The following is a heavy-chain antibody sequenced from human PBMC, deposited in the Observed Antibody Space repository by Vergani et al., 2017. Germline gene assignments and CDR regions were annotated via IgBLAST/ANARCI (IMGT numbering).Heavy chain of an antibody. Sequence: QLQLQESGPGLVKPSETLSLTCTVSGGSISSSSYYWGWIRQPPGKGLEWIGSIYSSGSTNHNPSLKSRVAISVETSKNQFSLKLSSVTAADTAVYYCARDPDYYGSGANMDVWGKGTTVTVSS. CDR3: ARDPDYYGSGANMDV. D-gene: IGHD3-10*01. CDR2: IYSSGST. CDR1: GGSISSSSYY. V-gene: IGHV4-39*07. J-gene: IGHJ6*03.